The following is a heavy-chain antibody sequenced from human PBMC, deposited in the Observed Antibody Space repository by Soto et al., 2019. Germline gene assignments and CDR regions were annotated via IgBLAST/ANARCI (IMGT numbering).Heavy chain of an antibody. Sequence: QVQLQESGPGLVKPSQTLSLTCTVSGGSISSGGYYWSWIRQHPGKGLEWIGYIYYRGSTYYNPSLKSRVTISVDTSKNQFSLKLSSVTAADTAVYYCARDRDGDYTYYGMDVWGQGTTVTVSS. D-gene: IGHD4-17*01. CDR2: IYYRGST. CDR3: ARDRDGDYTYYGMDV. J-gene: IGHJ6*02. CDR1: GGSISSGGYY. V-gene: IGHV4-31*03.